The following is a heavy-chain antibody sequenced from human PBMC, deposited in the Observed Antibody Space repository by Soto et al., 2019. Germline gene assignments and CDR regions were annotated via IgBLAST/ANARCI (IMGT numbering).Heavy chain of an antibody. J-gene: IGHJ4*02. Sequence: VHLVESGGGLVQPGGSLRLSCAVSGFTFSDHYMDWVRQAPGKGLEWLGRSRNKANGYTTIYAASVKDRFTISRDDSKDSLVLQMTSLKTEDTAVYHCARVRTTGAYDLDYWGQGTLITVSS. CDR2: SRNKANGYTT. V-gene: IGHV3-72*01. CDR1: GFTFSDHY. D-gene: IGHD4-17*01. CDR3: ARVRTTGAYDLDY.